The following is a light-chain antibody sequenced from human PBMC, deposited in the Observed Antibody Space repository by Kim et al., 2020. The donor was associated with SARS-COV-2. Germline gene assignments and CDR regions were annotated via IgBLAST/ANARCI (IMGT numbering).Light chain of an antibody. CDR2: EDI. V-gene: IGLV6-57*03. Sequence: PGKTVTISCIRSSGSRVNNHVQWFQQRPGSAPTPVIYEDIRRPSGVPDRFSGSVDSSSNSASLTISGLKTEDEADYYCQSYDTSWVFGGGTQLTVL. J-gene: IGLJ3*02. CDR1: SGSRVNNH. CDR3: QSYDTSWV.